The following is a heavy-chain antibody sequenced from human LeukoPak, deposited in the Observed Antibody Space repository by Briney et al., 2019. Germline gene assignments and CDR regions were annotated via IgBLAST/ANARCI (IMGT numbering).Heavy chain of an antibody. CDR1: GGTFSSYA. D-gene: IGHD4-17*01. CDR2: IIPIFGTA. J-gene: IGHJ5*02. V-gene: IGHV1-69*06. Sequence: SVKVSCKASGGTFSSYAISWVRQAPGQGLEWMGGIIPIFGTANYAQRFQGRVTITADKSTSTAYMELSSLRSEDTAVYYCARDVYGDYRYNWFDPWGRGTLVTVSS. CDR3: ARDVYGDYRYNWFDP.